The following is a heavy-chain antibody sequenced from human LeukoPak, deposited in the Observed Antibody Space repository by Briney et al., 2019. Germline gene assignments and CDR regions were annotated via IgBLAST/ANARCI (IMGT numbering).Heavy chain of an antibody. CDR3: AKDRLGTSRGYYFDY. J-gene: IGHJ4*02. V-gene: IGHV3-23*01. CDR2: ISGSGGST. Sequence: PGGSLRLSCAASGFTFSSYAMSWVRQAPGKGLEWVSGISGSGGSTYYADSVKGRFTISRDNSKNTLYLQMNILRADDTAEYYCAKDRLGTSRGYYFDYWGQGTLVTVSS. D-gene: IGHD1-14*01. CDR1: GFTFSSYA.